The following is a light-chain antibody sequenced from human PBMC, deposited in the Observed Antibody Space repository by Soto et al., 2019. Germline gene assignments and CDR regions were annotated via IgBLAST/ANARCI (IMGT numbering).Light chain of an antibody. J-gene: IGKJ5*01. V-gene: IGKV3-15*01. CDR1: QSVSSN. CDR2: GAS. Sequence: EIVMTQSPSTLSASPGERATLSWRASQSVSSNLAWYQQKPGQAPRLLIYGASTRATGIPARFSGSGSGTEFTLTISSLQSEDFAVYYCQQYNNWPPITFGQGTRLEIK. CDR3: QQYNNWPPIT.